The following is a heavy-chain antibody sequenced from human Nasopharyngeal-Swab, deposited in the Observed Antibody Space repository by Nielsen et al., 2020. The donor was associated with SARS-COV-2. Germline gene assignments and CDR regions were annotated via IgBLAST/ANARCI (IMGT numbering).Heavy chain of an antibody. CDR1: GFTFSSYW. CDR2: INSDGSST. J-gene: IGHJ4*02. D-gene: IGHD3-9*01. V-gene: IGHV3-74*01. Sequence: GESLKISCAASGFTFSSYWMHWVRQAPGKGLVWVSRINSDGSSTNYADSVKGRSTISRDNAKNTLYLQMNSLRAEDTAVYYCARGTYYDILTGYSYFDYWGQGTLVTVSS. CDR3: ARGTYYDILTGYSYFDY.